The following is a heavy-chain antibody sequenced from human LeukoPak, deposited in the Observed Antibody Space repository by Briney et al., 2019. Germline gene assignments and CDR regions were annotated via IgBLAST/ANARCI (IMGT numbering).Heavy chain of an antibody. Sequence: GGSLRLSCAASGFTFSSYAMSWVRQAPGKGLEWVSAISGSGGSTYYADSVKGRFTISRDNSKNTLYLQMNSLRAEDTAVYYCAKADEGDGYNLNFDYWGQGTLVTVSS. D-gene: IGHD5-24*01. CDR3: AKADEGDGYNLNFDY. J-gene: IGHJ4*02. V-gene: IGHV3-23*01. CDR1: GFTFSSYA. CDR2: ISGSGGST.